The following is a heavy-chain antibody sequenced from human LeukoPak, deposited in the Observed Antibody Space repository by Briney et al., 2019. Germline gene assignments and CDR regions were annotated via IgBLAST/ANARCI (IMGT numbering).Heavy chain of an antibody. CDR3: ARHPTGSSGWYRSEAFDY. CDR2: IYPGDSDT. V-gene: IGHV5-51*01. CDR1: GYSFTSYW. J-gene: IGHJ4*02. Sequence: GESLKISCKGSGYSFTSYWIGWVRPMPGKGLEGMGIIYPGDSDTRYSPSFQGQVTISADKSISTAYLQWSSLKASDTAMYYCARHPTGSSGWYRSEAFDYWGQGTLVTVSS. D-gene: IGHD6-19*01.